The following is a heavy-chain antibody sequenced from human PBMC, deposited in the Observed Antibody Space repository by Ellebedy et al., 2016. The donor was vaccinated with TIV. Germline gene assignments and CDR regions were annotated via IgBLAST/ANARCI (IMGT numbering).Heavy chain of an antibody. J-gene: IGHJ3*02. CDR1: GYTFTSYG. CDR3: ARVKRFGELENAFDI. V-gene: IGHV1-18*01. CDR2: ISAYNGNT. Sequence: ASVKVSCXASGYTFTSYGISWVRQAPGQGLEWMGWISAYNGNTNYAQKLQGRVTMTTDTSTSTAYMELRSLRSDDTAVYYCARVKRFGELENAFDIWGQGTMVTVSS. D-gene: IGHD3-10*01.